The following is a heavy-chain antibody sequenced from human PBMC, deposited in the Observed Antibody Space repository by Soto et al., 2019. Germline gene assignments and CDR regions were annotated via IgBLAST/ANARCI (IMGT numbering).Heavy chain of an antibody. V-gene: IGHV4-59*12. CDR3: AREGRHSGGMRDNWFDP. CDR1: GGSPSYYY. D-gene: IGHD3-10*01. CDR2: VADSGNS. J-gene: IGHJ5*02. Sequence: SETLSLTCTISGGSPSYYYWSWVRQPPGKGLEWIGNVADSGNSSYSPSLRSRLTISIDTSKNQFSLKLNSVTAADTAVYYCAREGRHSGGMRDNWFDPWGQGTLVTVSS.